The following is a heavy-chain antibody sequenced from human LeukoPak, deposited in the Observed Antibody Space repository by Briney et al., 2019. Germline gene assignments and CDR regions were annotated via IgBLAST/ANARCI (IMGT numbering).Heavy chain of an antibody. CDR3: ARGQTGSGRIFDY. D-gene: IGHD2-15*01. J-gene: IGHJ4*02. CDR1: GDSFSSNSAA. Sequence: SQTLSLICVFSGDSFSSNSAAWTWIRQSPSRGLEWLGRTYYRSKWYSDFAEYVKGRITINPDTSKNQFSLQLISATPEDTAVCYCARGQTGSGRIFDYWGQGTLVTVSS. V-gene: IGHV6-1*01. CDR2: TYYRSKWYS.